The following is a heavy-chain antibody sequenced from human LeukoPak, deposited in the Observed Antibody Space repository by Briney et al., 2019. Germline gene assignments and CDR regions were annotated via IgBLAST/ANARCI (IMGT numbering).Heavy chain of an antibody. J-gene: IGHJ5*02. CDR3: VRDRADGIYYGP. Sequence: ASVKVSCKASGYTFTDYDINWVRQATGQGPEWMGWMNPNSGKTGYAQNFQGRVSMTRDTSITTAYLELSSLRSEDTAMYYCVRDRADGIYYGPWGRGTLVIVSS. V-gene: IGHV1-8*01. D-gene: IGHD1-26*01. CDR2: MNPNSGKT. CDR1: GYTFTDYD.